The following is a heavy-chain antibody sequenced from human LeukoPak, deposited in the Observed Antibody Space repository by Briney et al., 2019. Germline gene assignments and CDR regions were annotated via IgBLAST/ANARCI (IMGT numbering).Heavy chain of an antibody. CDR3: ASLASEWELPEVDY. V-gene: IGHV3-48*01. D-gene: IGHD1-26*01. CDR1: GFTFSSYA. CDR2: ISPSSTLI. J-gene: IGHJ4*02. Sequence: GGSLRLSCAASGFTFSSYARNWVRQAPGTGLGWVSYISPSSTLIYYADSVKGRFTISRDNAKKSLFLQMNSLRAEDPAVYYCASLASEWELPEVDYWGLGTLVTVSS.